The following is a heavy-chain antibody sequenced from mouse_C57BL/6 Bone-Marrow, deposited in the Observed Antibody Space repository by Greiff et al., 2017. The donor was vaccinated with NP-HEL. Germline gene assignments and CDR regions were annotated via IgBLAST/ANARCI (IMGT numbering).Heavy chain of an antibody. J-gene: IGHJ2*01. D-gene: IGHD1-1*01. CDR2: IDPETGGT. CDR3: TRGGYGRPYYFDY. V-gene: IGHV1-15*01. Sequence: QVQLQQSGAELVRPGASVTLSCKASGYTFTDYEMHWVKQTPVHGLEWIGAIDPETGGTAYNQKFKGKAILTADKSSSTAYMELRSLTSEDSAVYYCTRGGYGRPYYFDYGGQGTTLTVSA. CDR1: GYTFTDYE.